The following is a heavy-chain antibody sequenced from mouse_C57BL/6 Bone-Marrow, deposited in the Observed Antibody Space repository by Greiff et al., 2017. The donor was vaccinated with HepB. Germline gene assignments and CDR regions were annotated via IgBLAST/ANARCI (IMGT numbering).Heavy chain of an antibody. D-gene: IGHD2-4*01. CDR1: GFTFSNYW. Sequence: EVKLMESGGGLVQPGGSMKLSCVASGFTFSNYWMNWVRQSPEKGLEWVAQIRLKSDNYATHYAESVKGRLTISRDDSKSSVYLQMNNLRAEDTGIYYCTYYDYDDAMDYWGQGTSVTVSS. V-gene: IGHV6-3*01. CDR2: IRLKSDNYAT. J-gene: IGHJ4*01. CDR3: TYYDYDDAMDY.